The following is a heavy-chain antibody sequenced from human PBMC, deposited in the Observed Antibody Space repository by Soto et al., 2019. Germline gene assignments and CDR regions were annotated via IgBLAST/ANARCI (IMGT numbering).Heavy chain of an antibody. J-gene: IGHJ4*02. D-gene: IGHD2-15*01. Sequence: ASETLSLTCTVSGGSISSGGYYWSWIRQHPGKGLEWIGYIYYSGSTYYNPSLKSRVTISVDTSKNQFSLKLSSVTAADTAVYYCARVAGYCSGGSCYSFDYWGQGTLVTVSS. V-gene: IGHV4-31*03. CDR3: ARVAGYCSGGSCYSFDY. CDR1: GGSISSGGYY. CDR2: IYYSGST.